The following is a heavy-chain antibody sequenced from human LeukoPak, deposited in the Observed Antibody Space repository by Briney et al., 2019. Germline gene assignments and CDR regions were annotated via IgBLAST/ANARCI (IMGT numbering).Heavy chain of an antibody. CDR2: IYPGDSDT. V-gene: IGHV5-51*01. D-gene: IGHD1-1*01. CDR3: ARSTGTRPGYYFDY. CDR1: GYSFTSYW. Sequence: GESLKISCQGSGYSFTSYWIGWVRQLPGKGLEGRGIIYPGDSDTRYSPSFQGQVTISADKSISTAYLRWSSLKASDTAMYYCARSTGTRPGYYFDYWGQGTLVTVSS. J-gene: IGHJ4*02.